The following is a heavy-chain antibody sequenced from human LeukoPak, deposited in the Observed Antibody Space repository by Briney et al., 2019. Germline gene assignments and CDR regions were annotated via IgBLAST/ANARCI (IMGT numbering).Heavy chain of an antibody. D-gene: IGHD6-19*01. CDR3: AKDGSVAGTSGLIY. J-gene: IGHJ4*02. CDR2: ISSNGGST. Sequence: GGSLRLSCAASGFTFSSYAMHWVRQAPGKGLEYVSAISSNGGSTYYANSVKGRFTISRDNSKNTLYLRMGSLRAEDMAVYYCAKDGSVAGTSGLIYWGQGTLVTVSS. CDR1: GFTFSSYA. V-gene: IGHV3-64*01.